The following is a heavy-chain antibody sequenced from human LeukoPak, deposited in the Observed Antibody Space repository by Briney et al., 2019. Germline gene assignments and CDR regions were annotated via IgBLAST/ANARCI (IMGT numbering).Heavy chain of an antibody. CDR1: GFTFSSYG. CDR3: AKDGGWYFDY. D-gene: IGHD6-19*01. Sequence: GGSLRLSCTASGFTFSSYGMHWVRQAPGKGLEWVAVIWYDGSNKYYADSVKGRFTISRDNSKNTLYLQMNSLRAEDTAVYYCAKDGGWYFDYWGQGTLVTVSS. CDR2: IWYDGSNK. J-gene: IGHJ4*02. V-gene: IGHV3-30*02.